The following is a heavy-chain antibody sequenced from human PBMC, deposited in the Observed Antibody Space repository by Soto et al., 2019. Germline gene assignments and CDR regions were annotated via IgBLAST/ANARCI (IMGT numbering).Heavy chain of an antibody. CDR3: AKDIDYSGGYWYFDL. J-gene: IGHJ2*01. Sequence: EVQLLESGGGLVQPGGSLRLSCAASGFTFSSYAMSWVRQAPGKGLEWVSAISGSGGSTYYADSVKGRFTISRDNSKNTLYLQRNSLRAEDTAVYYCAKDIDYSGGYWYFDLWGRGTLVTVSS. CDR1: GFTFSSYA. CDR2: ISGSGGST. V-gene: IGHV3-23*01. D-gene: IGHD2-15*01.